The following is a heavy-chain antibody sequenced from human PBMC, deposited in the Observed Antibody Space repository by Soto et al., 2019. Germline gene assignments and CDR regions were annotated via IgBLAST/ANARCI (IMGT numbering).Heavy chain of an antibody. CDR3: AREPNYFDY. J-gene: IGHJ4*02. CDR1: GYTFTSYA. V-gene: IGHV1-3*01. CDR2: INAYNGNK. Sequence: ASVKVSCKASGYTFTSYAMHWVRQAPGQRLEWMGWINAYNGNKKYAQKFQGRVTITRDTSSSTAYMELRSLRSDDTAVYYCAREPNYFDYWGQGTLVTVS.